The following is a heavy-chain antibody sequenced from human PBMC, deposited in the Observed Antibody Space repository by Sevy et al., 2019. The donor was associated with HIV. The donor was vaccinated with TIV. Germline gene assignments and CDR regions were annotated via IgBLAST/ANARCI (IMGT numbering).Heavy chain of an antibody. J-gene: IGHJ4*02. D-gene: IGHD2-15*01. V-gene: IGHV4-39*01. CDR2: MSNSGYT. Sequence: SETLSLTCTVSGGSISSGGYQWGWIRQPPGKGLEWIGSMSNSGYTYYNPSLKSRVTIIVDTSRNQFSLKVSSVTAADTGLYYGGRGRVAGGFDSWGQGILVTVSS. CDR1: GGSISSGGYQ. CDR3: GRGRVAGGFDS.